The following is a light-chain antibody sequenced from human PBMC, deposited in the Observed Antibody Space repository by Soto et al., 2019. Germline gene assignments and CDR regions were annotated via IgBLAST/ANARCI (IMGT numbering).Light chain of an antibody. Sequence: QSALAQPPSASGSPGQSVTISCTGTSSDIGGYDYVSWYQQHPGKAPKLMIYEVTKRPSGVPDRFSGSKSGNTASLTVSGLQTEDDAVYYCSSFAGDNNFGVFGGGTKLPVL. CDR2: EVT. V-gene: IGLV2-8*01. CDR3: SSFAGDNNFGV. J-gene: IGLJ3*02. CDR1: SSDIGGYDY.